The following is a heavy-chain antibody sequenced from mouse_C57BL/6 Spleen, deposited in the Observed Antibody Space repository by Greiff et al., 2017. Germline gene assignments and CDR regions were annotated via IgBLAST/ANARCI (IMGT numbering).Heavy chain of an antibody. CDR3: ARQYNGSSYSYDY. CDR2: INPNNGGT. D-gene: IGHD1-1*01. V-gene: IGHV1-22*01. CDR1: GYTFTGYN. Sequence: VQLQQSGPELVKPGASVKMSCKASGYTFTGYNMHWVKQSPGKSLEWIGSINPNNGGTSYNQKFKGKATLTVDKTSSTAYMELRSLTSEESAVYCCARQYNGSSYSYDYWGQGTTLTVSS. J-gene: IGHJ2*01.